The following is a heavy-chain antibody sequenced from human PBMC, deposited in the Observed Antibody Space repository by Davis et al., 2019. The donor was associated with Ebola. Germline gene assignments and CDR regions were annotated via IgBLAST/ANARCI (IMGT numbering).Heavy chain of an antibody. J-gene: IGHJ3*02. V-gene: IGHV1-18*04. CDR1: GGSVSTFG. CDR2: SSAYNGNT. CDR3: ARDSLVGAAGI. D-gene: IGHD1-26*01. Sequence: AASVKVSCKASGGSVSTFGISWVRQAPGQGLEWMGWSSAYNGNTNYAQKLQGRVTMTTDTSTSTAYMELRSLRSDDTAVYYCARDSLVGAAGIWGQGTMVTVSS.